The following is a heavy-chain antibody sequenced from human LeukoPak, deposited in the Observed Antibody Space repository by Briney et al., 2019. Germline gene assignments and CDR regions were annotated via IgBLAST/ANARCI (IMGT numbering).Heavy chain of an antibody. CDR2: IWYDGSNE. CDR1: GFTFSDYY. D-gene: IGHD1-1*01. J-gene: IGHJ5*02. Sequence: PGGSLRLSCAASGFTFSDYYMSWIRQAPGKGLEWVAVIWYDGSNENYADSVKGRFTISRDNSKNTLYLQMNSLRAEDTAVYYCAREGSWGTSLAQNWFDPWGQGTLVIVSS. CDR3: AREGSWGTSLAQNWFDP. V-gene: IGHV3-33*08.